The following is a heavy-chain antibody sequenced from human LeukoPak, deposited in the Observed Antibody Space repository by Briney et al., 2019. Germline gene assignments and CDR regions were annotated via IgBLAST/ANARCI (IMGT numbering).Heavy chain of an antibody. CDR1: GFTFSRNV. Sequence: GGSLRLSCVASGFTFSRNVLHWVRQAPGKGLEWVATISYDGNNKFHADSVKGRFTISRDNSRNTVYLQMDSLRPEDTAVYHCAKGGIPTSPYYYFYYMDVWGNGTTVTVSS. CDR2: ISYDGNNK. CDR3: AKGGIPTSPYYYFYYMDV. D-gene: IGHD3/OR15-3a*01. J-gene: IGHJ6*03. V-gene: IGHV3-30*01.